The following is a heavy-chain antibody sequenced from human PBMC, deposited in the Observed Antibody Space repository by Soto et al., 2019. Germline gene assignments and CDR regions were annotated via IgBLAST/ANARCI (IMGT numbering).Heavy chain of an antibody. Sequence: SETLSLTCTVSGGSISSGGYYWSWIRQHPGKGLEWIGYIYYSGSTYYNPSLKSRVTISVDTSKNQFSLKLSSVTAADTAVYYCARAPVYYDSNTMDYWGQGTLVTVSS. CDR1: GGSISSGGYY. V-gene: IGHV4-31*03. D-gene: IGHD3-22*01. J-gene: IGHJ4*02. CDR2: IYYSGST. CDR3: ARAPVYYDSNTMDY.